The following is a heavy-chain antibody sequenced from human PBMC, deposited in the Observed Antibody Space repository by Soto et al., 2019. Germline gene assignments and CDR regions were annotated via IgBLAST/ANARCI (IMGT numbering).Heavy chain of an antibody. D-gene: IGHD7-27*01. CDR2: INAGNGNT. J-gene: IGHJ6*02. Sequence: GASVKVSCKPSGYTFTSYAMHWVRQAPGQRLEWMGWINAGNGNTKYSQKFQGRVTITRDTSASTAYMELSSLRSEDTAVYYCARTGDYYYYYGMDVWGQGTTVTVSS. V-gene: IGHV1-3*01. CDR3: ARTGDYYYYYGMDV. CDR1: GYTFTSYA.